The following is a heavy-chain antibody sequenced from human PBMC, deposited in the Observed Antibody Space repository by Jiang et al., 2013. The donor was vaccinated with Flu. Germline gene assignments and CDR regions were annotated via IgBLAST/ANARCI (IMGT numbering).Heavy chain of an antibody. D-gene: IGHD3-22*01. Sequence: GLVKPSETLSLSCTVFGGSMRLHYWSWIRQPPGKRMEWIGYINYSGTTKNNPSLEGRVTISVDTSKNQFSLKLSSVTAADTAVYYCARGYYDSNGYSNPFEYWGQGTLVTVSS. J-gene: IGHJ4*02. V-gene: IGHV4-59*11. CDR1: GGSMRLHY. CDR2: INYSGTT. CDR3: ARGYYDSNGYSNPFEY.